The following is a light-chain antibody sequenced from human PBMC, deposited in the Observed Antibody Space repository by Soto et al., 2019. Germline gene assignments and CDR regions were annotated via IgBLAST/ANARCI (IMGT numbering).Light chain of an antibody. CDR1: QSVSSSY. V-gene: IGKV3-20*01. CDR3: RQYGSSPRT. CDR2: GAS. J-gene: IGKJ1*01. Sequence: EIVLTHSPGTLSLSPGEIATLSCRASQSVSSSYLAWYQQKPVQAPRLLIYGASSRATGIPDRFSGSGSGTDFTLTISRLEPEDFAVYYCRQYGSSPRTFGQGTKVDIK.